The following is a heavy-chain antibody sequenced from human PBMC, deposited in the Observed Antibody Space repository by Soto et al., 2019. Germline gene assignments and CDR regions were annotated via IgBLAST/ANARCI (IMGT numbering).Heavy chain of an antibody. D-gene: IGHD4-17*01. CDR2: ISAYNGNT. Sequence: QVQLVQSGPEVQKPGASVTVSCKASGYTFTSYGLSWVRQAPGQGLEWMGWISAYNGNTNYARKLQGRGTMTTDTSTSTAYMELRSLRSDDTAVYYCARDRRPSTVTPPTTWGQGTLVTVSS. CDR1: GYTFTSYG. J-gene: IGHJ4*02. CDR3: ARDRRPSTVTPPTT. V-gene: IGHV1-18*01.